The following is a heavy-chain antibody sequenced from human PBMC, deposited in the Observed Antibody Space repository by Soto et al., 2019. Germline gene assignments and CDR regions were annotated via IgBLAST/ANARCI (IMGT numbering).Heavy chain of an antibody. D-gene: IGHD3-16*01. Sequence: SETLSLTCTVSGCSISSSSYYWGWIRQPPGKGLEWIGSIYYSGSTYYNPSLKSRVTISVDTSKNQFSLKLSSVTAADTAVYYCARLGDYDGMDVWGQGTTVT. CDR1: GCSISSSSYY. J-gene: IGHJ6*02. CDR3: ARLGDYDGMDV. CDR2: IYYSGST. V-gene: IGHV4-39*01.